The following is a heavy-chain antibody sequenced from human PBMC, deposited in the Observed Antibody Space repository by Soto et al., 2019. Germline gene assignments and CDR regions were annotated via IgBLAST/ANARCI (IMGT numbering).Heavy chain of an antibody. J-gene: IGHJ4*02. CDR1: GFSFSDHY. V-gene: IGHV3-72*01. CDR2: TRNKANRYTT. Sequence: GGSLRLSSAASGFSFSDHYMDWVRQAPGKGLEWVARTRNKANRYTTEYAASVKGRFTISRDDSKNSLYLQMSSLQTEDTAVYYCGRVGDYNFWSGPDYWGQGTLVTVSS. CDR3: GRVGDYNFWSGPDY. D-gene: IGHD3-3*01.